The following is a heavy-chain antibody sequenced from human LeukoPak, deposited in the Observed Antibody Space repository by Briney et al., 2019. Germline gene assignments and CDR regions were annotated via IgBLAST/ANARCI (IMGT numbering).Heavy chain of an antibody. CDR2: IYTSGST. V-gene: IGHV4-61*02. D-gene: IGHD2-15*01. Sequence: SETLSLTCTVSGGSISSGSYYWSWIRQPAGKGLEWIGRIYTSGSTNYNPSLKSRVTISVDTSKNQFSLKLSSVTAADTAVYSCARDLGYCSGGSCYHDYWGQGTLVTVSS. CDR1: GGSISSGSYY. J-gene: IGHJ4*02. CDR3: ARDLGYCSGGSCYHDY.